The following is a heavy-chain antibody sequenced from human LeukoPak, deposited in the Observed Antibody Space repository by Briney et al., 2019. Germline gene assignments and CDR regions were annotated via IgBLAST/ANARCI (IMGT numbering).Heavy chain of an antibody. D-gene: IGHD3-22*01. CDR2: INPSGGST. J-gene: IGHJ6*02. Sequence: GASVKVSCKASGYTFTSYYMQWVRQAPGQGLEWMGIINPSGGSTSYAQKFQGRVTMTRDTSTSTVYMELSSLRSEVTAVYYCARANTMIVVPAESYYYYGMDVWGQGTTVTVSS. CDR1: GYTFTSYY. CDR3: ARANTMIVVPAESYYYYGMDV. V-gene: IGHV1-46*01.